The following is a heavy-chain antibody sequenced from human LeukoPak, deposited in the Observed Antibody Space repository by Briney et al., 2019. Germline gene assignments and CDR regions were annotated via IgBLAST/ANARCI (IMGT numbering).Heavy chain of an antibody. V-gene: IGHV3-48*03. CDR2: ISGSAYTI. D-gene: IGHD3-16*01. CDR3: AGGPQYGGSYAY. CDR1: GFTFNTYE. Sequence: PGGSLTLSCAASGFTFNTYEMAWVRQTPGMGLEWISYISGSAYTIKYADAVQGRFTISRDSAKNSVSLHMNYLRAEDTAVYYCAGGPQYGGSYAYWGQGTLVTVSS. J-gene: IGHJ4*02.